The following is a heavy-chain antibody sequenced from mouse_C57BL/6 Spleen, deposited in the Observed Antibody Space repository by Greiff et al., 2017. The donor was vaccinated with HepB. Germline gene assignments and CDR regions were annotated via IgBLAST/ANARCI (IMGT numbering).Heavy chain of an antibody. V-gene: IGHV5-6*01. Sequence: EVKLMESGGDLVKPGGSLKLSCAASGFTFSSYGMSWVRQTPDKRLEWVATISSGGSYTYYPDSVKGRFTISRDNAKNTLYLQMSSLKSEDTAMYYCARQGAYYSNRGAMDYWGQGTSVTVSS. CDR3: ARQGAYYSNRGAMDY. D-gene: IGHD2-5*01. CDR1: GFTFSSYG. J-gene: IGHJ4*01. CDR2: ISSGGSYT.